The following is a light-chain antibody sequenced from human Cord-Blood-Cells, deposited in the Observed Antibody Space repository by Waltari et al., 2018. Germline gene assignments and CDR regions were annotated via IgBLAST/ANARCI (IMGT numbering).Light chain of an antibody. CDR2: DVS. Sequence: QSALTQPRSVSGSPGQSVTISCTGTSSDVGGYNYVSWYQQHPGKAPKIMIYDVSKRTSGVPDRCSGSKSGNTASLTISGLQAEDEADYYCCSYAGSYTYVFGTGTKVTVL. J-gene: IGLJ1*01. CDR1: SSDVGGYNY. CDR3: CSYAGSYTYV. V-gene: IGLV2-11*01.